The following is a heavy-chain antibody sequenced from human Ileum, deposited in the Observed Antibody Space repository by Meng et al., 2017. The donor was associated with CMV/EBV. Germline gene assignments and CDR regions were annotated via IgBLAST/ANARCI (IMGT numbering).Heavy chain of an antibody. Sequence: CKTSGYTFTSHNIIWVRQAPGQGPEWMGWIDTNTGNPTYAQGFTGRFVFSLDTSVKTAYLQISSLKAEDTAVYYCARDGLSGRYFDYWGQGTLVTVSS. J-gene: IGHJ4*02. V-gene: IGHV7-4-1*02. CDR3: ARDGLSGRYFDY. CDR1: GYTFTSHN. CDR2: IDTNTGNP. D-gene: IGHD1-26*01.